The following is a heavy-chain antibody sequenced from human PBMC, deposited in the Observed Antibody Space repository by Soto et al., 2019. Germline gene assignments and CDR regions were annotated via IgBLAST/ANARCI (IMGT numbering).Heavy chain of an antibody. J-gene: IGHJ4*02. V-gene: IGHV3-11*01. CDR2: ISSSGSTI. CDR3: ARDQDIVVVPAANNNGYSYGSSFDY. CDR1: GFTFSDYY. Sequence: GGSLRLSCAASGFTFSDYYMSWIRQAPGKGLEWVSYISSSGSTIYYADSVKGRFTISRDNAKNSLYLQMNSLRAEDTAVYYCARDQDIVVVPAANNNGYSYGSSFDYWGQGTLVTVSS. D-gene: IGHD2-2*01.